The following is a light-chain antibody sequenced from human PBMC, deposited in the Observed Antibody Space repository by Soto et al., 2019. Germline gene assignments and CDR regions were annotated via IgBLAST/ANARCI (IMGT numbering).Light chain of an antibody. V-gene: IGLV2-14*03. CDR2: DVT. Sequence: QSVLTQPASVSGSPGQSITISCTGTGSDVGGYNFVSWFQHHPGKAPKLMIYDVTNRPPGASNRFSGSKSGNTASLTIPGLQAEDEAYYYCVACDDSLNGYVVFGGGTKVTVL. J-gene: IGLJ2*01. CDR3: VACDDSLNGYVV. CDR1: GSDVGGYNF.